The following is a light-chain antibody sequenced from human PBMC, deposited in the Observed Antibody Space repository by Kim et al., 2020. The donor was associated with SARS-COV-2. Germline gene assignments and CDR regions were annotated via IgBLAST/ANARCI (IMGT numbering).Light chain of an antibody. J-gene: IGLJ3*02. V-gene: IGLV3-21*04. Sequence: SYELTQPPSVSVAPGKTARMTCGGNNIGSRDVHWYQQKSGQAPVLVISYDSDRASGIPERFSGANSGNTATLTISRVEAGDEADYYCQVWDTSGDHLWVFGGGTKLTVL. CDR2: YDS. CDR3: QVWDTSGDHLWV. CDR1: NIGSRD.